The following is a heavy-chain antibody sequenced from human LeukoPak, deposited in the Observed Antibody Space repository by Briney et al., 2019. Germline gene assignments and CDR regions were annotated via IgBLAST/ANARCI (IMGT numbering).Heavy chain of an antibody. CDR2: ISSSGSTI. Sequence: GSLRLSCAASGFTFSSYAMSWVRQAPGKGLEWVSYISSSGSTIYYADSVKGRFTISRDNAKNSLYLQMNSLRAEDTAVYYCASGPMVRGPRVDAFDIWGQGTMVTVSS. D-gene: IGHD3-10*01. V-gene: IGHV3-48*04. CDR1: GFTFSSYA. J-gene: IGHJ3*02. CDR3: ASGPMVRGPRVDAFDI.